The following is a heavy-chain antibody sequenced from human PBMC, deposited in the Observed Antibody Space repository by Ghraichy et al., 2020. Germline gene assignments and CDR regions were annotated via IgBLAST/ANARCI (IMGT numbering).Heavy chain of an antibody. J-gene: IGHJ6*02. CDR1: GFTFSDHY. D-gene: IGHD4-11*01. CDR3: ARGSTVTTNYYYGLDV. CDR2: TRNKAKGYTT. Sequence: GGSLRLSCAASGFTFSDHYMDWVRQAPGKGLEWVGRTRNKAKGYTTEYAASVKGRFTVSRDDSKNSLYLQMNSLKTDDTAVYFCARGSTVTTNYYYGLDVWGQGTTVTVSS. V-gene: IGHV3-72*01.